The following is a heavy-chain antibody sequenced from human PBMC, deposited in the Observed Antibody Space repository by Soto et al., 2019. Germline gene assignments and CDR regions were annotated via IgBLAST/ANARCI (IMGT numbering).Heavy chain of an antibody. J-gene: IGHJ5*02. Sequence: PSETLSVTCTVSGGSFSSSNHYWVWILQPPGKGLEWVGSIYYDGITYYNPSLKSRVTISVDTSENQFSLRLSSVTAADTAVYYCARAYYDTSGYSLDPWGQGTLVTVS. CDR2: IYYDGIT. V-gene: IGHV4-39*07. D-gene: IGHD3-22*01. CDR1: GGSFSSSNHY. CDR3: ARAYYDTSGYSLDP.